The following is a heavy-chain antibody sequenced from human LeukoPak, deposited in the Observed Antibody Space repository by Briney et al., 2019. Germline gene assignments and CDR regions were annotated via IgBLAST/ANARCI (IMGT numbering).Heavy chain of an antibody. J-gene: IGHJ5*02. CDR1: GYSISSGYY. Sequence: SETLSLTCTVSGYSISSGYYWGWIRQPPRKGLEWIGRIYHSGSTYYNPSLKSRVTISVDTSKNQFSLTLLPVTAAHTAVYYCARDGLHLNWFDPWGQGTLVTVSS. D-gene: IGHD4-11*01. V-gene: IGHV4-38-2*02. CDR2: IYHSGST. CDR3: ARDGLHLNWFDP.